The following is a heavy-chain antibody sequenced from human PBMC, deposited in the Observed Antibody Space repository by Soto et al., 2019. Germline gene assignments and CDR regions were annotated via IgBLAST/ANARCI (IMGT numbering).Heavy chain of an antibody. CDR2: ILYDGSNK. Sequence: VQLVESGGGLVQPGGSLRLSCGASGFSFSNYGMHWVRQTPGKGLEWVALILYDGSNKYYADSVKGRFTISRDNSKNTLYLQVSSLRAEDTAVYYCAKSRDAYNFYFYYGMDVWGQGTSVTVSS. D-gene: IGHD1-1*01. CDR1: GFSFSNYG. V-gene: IGHV3-30*18. J-gene: IGHJ6*02. CDR3: AKSRDAYNFYFYYGMDV.